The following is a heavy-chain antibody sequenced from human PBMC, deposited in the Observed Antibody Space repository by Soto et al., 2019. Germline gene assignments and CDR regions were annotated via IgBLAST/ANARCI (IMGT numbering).Heavy chain of an antibody. D-gene: IGHD3-10*01. V-gene: IGHV1-3*01. CDR3: AMAPGAGGMVV. CDR1: GYTFTNYA. CDR2: INAGNGNT. Sequence: ASVNVSCKASGYTFTNYAMHWVLQAPGQRLEWMGWINAGNGNTKYSQKFQGRVTITRDTSASTAYMELSSLRSEDTAVYYCAMAPGAGGMVVWDQGTTVTVS. J-gene: IGHJ6*02.